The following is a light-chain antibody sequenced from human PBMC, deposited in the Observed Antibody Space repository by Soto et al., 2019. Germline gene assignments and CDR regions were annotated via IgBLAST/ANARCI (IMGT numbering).Light chain of an antibody. CDR2: KDS. V-gene: IGLV3-25*02. CDR3: QSADSSGRV. J-gene: IGLJ3*02. CDR1: ALPKQY. Sequence: SSELTQPPSVPVSPGQTARITCSGDALPKQYAYWYQQKPGQAPVLVIYKDSERPSGIPERFSGSSSGTTVTLTISGVQAEDEADYYCQSADSSGRVFGGGTKLTVL.